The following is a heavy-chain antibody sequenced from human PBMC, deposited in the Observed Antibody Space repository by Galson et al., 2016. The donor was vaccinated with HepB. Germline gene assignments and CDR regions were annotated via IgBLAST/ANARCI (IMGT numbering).Heavy chain of an antibody. Sequence: SLRLSCAASGFTFGDYAMSWFRQAPGKGLEWVGFIRNNAYGGTTEYAASVKGRFTLSRDDSKRIACVQMNSLKTEDTAVYYCARDRAAAGTVGRYYYYGMDVWGQGTTVTVSS. D-gene: IGHD6-13*01. V-gene: IGHV3-49*03. CDR2: IRNNAYGGTT. CDR1: GFTFGDYA. CDR3: ARDRAAAGTVGRYYYYGMDV. J-gene: IGHJ6*02.